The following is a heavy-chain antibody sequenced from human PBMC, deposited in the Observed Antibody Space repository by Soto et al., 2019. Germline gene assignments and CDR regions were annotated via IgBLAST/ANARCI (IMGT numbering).Heavy chain of an antibody. CDR1: GYTFTGYY. CDR2: INPNGGGT. Sequence: ASVKVSCKASGYTFTGYYMHWVRQAPGQGLEWMGWINPNGGGTNYAQKFQGRVTMTRDTSISTAYMELSRLRSDDTAVYYCARDPNYYYYGMDVWGQGTTVTVSS. V-gene: IGHV1-2*02. CDR3: ARDPNYYYYGMDV. J-gene: IGHJ6*02.